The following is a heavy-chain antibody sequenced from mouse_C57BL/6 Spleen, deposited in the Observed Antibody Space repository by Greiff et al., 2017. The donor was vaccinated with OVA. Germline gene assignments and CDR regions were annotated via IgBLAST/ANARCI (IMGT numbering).Heavy chain of an antibody. CDR1: GYSITSGYY. CDR2: ISYDGSN. Sequence: EVKLQESGPGLVKPSQSLSLTCSVTGYSITSGYYWNWIRQFPGNKLEWMGYISYDGSNNYNPSLKNRISITRDTSKNQFFLKLNSVTTEDTATYYCAREQGFHYAMDYWGQGTSVTVSS. J-gene: IGHJ4*01. V-gene: IGHV3-6*01. CDR3: AREQGFHYAMDY.